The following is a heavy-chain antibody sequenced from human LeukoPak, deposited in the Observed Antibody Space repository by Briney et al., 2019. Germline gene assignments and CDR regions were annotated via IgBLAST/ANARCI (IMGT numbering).Heavy chain of an antibody. CDR1: GYTFTCYY. CDR2: INPNSGGT. V-gene: IGHV1-2*02. CDR3: ARSRVSVVVIIFDY. D-gene: IGHD2-2*01. Sequence: GASVKVSCKASGYTFTCYYMHWVRQAPGQGLEWMGWINPNSGGTNYAQKFQGRVTMTRDTSISTAYMELSRLRSDGTAVYYCARSRVSVVVIIFDYWGQGTLVTVSS. J-gene: IGHJ4*02.